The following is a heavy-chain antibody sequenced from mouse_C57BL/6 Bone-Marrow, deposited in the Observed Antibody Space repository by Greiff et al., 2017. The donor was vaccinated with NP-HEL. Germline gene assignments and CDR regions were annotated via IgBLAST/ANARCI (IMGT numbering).Heavy chain of an antibody. CDR1: GYTFTSYW. J-gene: IGHJ3*01. CDR2: IDPSDSYT. CDR3: ARWSDYGYDRGWFAY. D-gene: IGHD2-2*01. V-gene: IGHV1-50*01. Sequence: QVHVKQSGAELVKPGASVKLSCKASGYTFTSYWMQWVKQRPGQGLEWIGEIDPSDSYTNYNQKFKGKATLTVDTSSSTAYMQLSSLTSEDSAVYYCARWSDYGYDRGWFAYWGQGTLVTVSA.